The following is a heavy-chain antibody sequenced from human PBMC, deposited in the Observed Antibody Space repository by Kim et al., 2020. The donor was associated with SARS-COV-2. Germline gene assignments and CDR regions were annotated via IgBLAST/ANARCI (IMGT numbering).Heavy chain of an antibody. J-gene: IGHJ6*02. V-gene: IGHV3-66*01. Sequence: GGSLRLSCAASGFTVSSNYMSWVRQAPGKGLEWVSVIYSGGSTYYADSVKGRFTISRDNSKNTLYLQMNSLRAEDTAVYYCASEIVQFDDYYYYYGMDVWGQGTTVTVSS. CDR1: GFTVSSNY. CDR3: ASEIVQFDDYYYYYGMDV. D-gene: IGHD2-15*01. CDR2: IYSGGST.